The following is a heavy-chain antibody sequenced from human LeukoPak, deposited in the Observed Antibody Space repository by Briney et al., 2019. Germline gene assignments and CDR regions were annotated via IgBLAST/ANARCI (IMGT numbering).Heavy chain of an antibody. V-gene: IGHV3-11*01. CDR1: GFSFSDTY. CDR3: ATSSFYGQL. Sequence: PGGSLRLSCAASGFSFSDTYMSWIRQAPGKGLEWIAYIATGGYTLDYADSVRGRFTVSRDNAKNSLYLQMNSLIVEYTAVYYCATSSFYGQLWGQGTLVTVSS. J-gene: IGHJ1*01. D-gene: IGHD2/OR15-2a*01. CDR2: IATGGYTL.